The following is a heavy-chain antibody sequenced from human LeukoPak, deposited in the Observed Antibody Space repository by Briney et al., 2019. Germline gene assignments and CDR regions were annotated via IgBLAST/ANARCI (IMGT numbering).Heavy chain of an antibody. V-gene: IGHV1-46*01. CDR1: GYTFTSYY. Sequence: GASVKVSCKASGYTFTSYYMHWVRQAPGQGLEWMGIINPSGGSTSYAQKFQGRVTMTRDMSTSTVYMELSSLRSEDTAVYYCARVIALYSYGRSNWFDPWGQGTLVTVSS. CDR3: ARVIALYSYGRSNWFDP. D-gene: IGHD5-18*01. J-gene: IGHJ5*02. CDR2: INPSGGST.